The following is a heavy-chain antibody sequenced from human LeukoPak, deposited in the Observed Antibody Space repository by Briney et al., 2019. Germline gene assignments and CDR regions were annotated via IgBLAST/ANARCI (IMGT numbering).Heavy chain of an antibody. CDR1: GGSVSSYY. CDR2: IYYSGST. J-gene: IGHJ4*02. Sequence: SETLSLTCTVSGGSVSSYYWSWIRQPPGKGLEWIGYIYYSGSTNYNPSLKSRVTISVDTSKNQFSLKLSSVTAADTAVYYCARDPGTIKGYFDYWGQGTLVTVSS. V-gene: IGHV4-59*02. D-gene: IGHD5-24*01. CDR3: ARDPGTIKGYFDY.